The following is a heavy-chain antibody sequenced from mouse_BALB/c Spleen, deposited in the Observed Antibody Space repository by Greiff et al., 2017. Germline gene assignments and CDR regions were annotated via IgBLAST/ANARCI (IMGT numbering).Heavy chain of an antibody. J-gene: IGHJ3*01. Sequence: EVQGVESGGGLVQPGGSRKLSCAASGFTFSSFGMHWVRQAPEKGLEWVAYISSGSSTIYYADTVKGRFTISRDNPKNTLFLQMTSLRSEDTAMYYCARGGRNYGYDGFAYWGQGTLVTVSA. CDR1: GFTFSSFG. CDR3: ARGGRNYGYDGFAY. CDR2: ISSGSSTI. D-gene: IGHD2-2*01. V-gene: IGHV5-17*02.